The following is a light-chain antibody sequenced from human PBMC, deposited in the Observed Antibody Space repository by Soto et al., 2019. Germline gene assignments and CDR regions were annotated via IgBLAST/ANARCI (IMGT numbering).Light chain of an antibody. V-gene: IGKV3-15*01. Sequence: EIVMTQSPATLSVSPGERATLSCRASQSVSNNLAWYQQKPGQAPRLLIYGASTRATGIPARFSGSASGTEFTLTISSLQSEDFAVYSCQQYNNWPPYTFGQGTKLEIK. CDR1: QSVSNN. CDR2: GAS. CDR3: QQYNNWPPYT. J-gene: IGKJ2*01.